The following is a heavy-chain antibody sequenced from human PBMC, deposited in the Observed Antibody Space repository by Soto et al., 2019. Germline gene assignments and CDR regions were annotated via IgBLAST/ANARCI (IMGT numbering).Heavy chain of an antibody. CDR2: ISSSGGST. J-gene: IGHJ4*02. CDR1: GFTFSSYA. D-gene: IGHD2-15*01. CDR3: VKGGSSYYFDY. Sequence: EVQLLESGGGLVQPGGSLRLSCAASGFTFSSYAMSWVRQAPGKGLEWVSVISSSGGSTYYADSVKGRFTISRDNSKNTLYLQMNSLRAEDTAVYYCVKGGSSYYFDYWGQGTLVTVSS. V-gene: IGHV3-23*01.